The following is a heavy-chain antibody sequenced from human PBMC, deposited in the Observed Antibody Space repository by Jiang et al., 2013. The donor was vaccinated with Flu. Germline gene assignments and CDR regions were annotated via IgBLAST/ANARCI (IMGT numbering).Heavy chain of an antibody. D-gene: IGHD1-26*01. V-gene: IGHV3-23*01. CDR3: AKTLIKSWEPNMIPYSAFDY. CDR1: GFTFSSDA. CDR2: ISGTGGST. Sequence: GGSLRLSCGASGFTFSSDAMSWVRQAPGKGLEWVSSISGTGGSTDYADSVKGRFTISRDNSKNTLFLQMSSLRVGDTAIYYCAKTLIKSWEPNMIPYSAFDYWGQGTLVTVSS. J-gene: IGHJ4*02.